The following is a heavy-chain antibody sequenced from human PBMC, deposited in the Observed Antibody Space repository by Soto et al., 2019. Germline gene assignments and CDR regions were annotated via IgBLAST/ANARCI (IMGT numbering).Heavy chain of an antibody. CDR2: IYYSGST. V-gene: IGHV4-31*03. CDR3: ARAREDILTGYFYFDN. D-gene: IGHD3-9*01. CDR1: GGSISSARYY. Sequence: TLSLTCTVSGGSISSARYYRSWFRQHPGKGLEWIGYIYYSGSTYYNPSLKSRVTISVDTSKNQFSLKLSSVTAADTAVYYCARAREDILTGYFYFDNWGQRTLVTVS. J-gene: IGHJ4*02.